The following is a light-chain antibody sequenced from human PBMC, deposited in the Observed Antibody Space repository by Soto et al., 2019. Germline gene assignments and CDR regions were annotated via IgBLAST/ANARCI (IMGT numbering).Light chain of an antibody. J-gene: IGKJ1*01. Sequence: EIVMTQSPATLSVSPGERATLSCRASQSVSSNLAWYQQKPGQAPRLLIYGASTRATGIPARFSGSGSGTEFTLTISSLQSEDFAVYYCHQYNYWPPETFGQGTKVEIK. CDR2: GAS. CDR3: HQYNYWPPET. CDR1: QSVSSN. V-gene: IGKV3-15*01.